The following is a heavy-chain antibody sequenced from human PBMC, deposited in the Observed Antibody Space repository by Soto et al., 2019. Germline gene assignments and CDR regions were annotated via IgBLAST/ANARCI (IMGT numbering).Heavy chain of an antibody. CDR1: GFTFSTCD. CDR2: INARGSNT. CDR3: ARLVTSSGHAFDF. V-gene: IGHV3-23*01. J-gene: IGHJ3*01. Sequence: GGSLRLSCTASGFTFSTCDMGWVRQAPGRGLEWVSSINARGSNTHYAVSVKGRFTISRDNSKNMVSLQLNSLRAEDTAVYYCARLVTSSGHAFDFWGRGTLVTVSS. D-gene: IGHD3-10*01.